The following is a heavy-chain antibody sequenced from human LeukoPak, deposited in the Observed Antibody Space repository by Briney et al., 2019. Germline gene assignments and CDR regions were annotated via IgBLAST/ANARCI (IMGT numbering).Heavy chain of an antibody. D-gene: IGHD3-3*01. V-gene: IGHV3-21*06. J-gene: IGHJ4*02. Sequence: GGSLRLSCAASGFTFSSYNMDWVRQTPGKGLEWIPSITTSSTYTFYADSVKGRFTISRDNAKNSLYLQMNSLRAEDTALYYCGRAYDFSRHWGQGTLVTVS. CDR2: ITTSSTYT. CDR1: GFTFSSYN. CDR3: GRAYDFSRH.